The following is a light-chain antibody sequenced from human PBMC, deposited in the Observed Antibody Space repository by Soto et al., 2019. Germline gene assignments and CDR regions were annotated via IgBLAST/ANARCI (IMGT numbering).Light chain of an antibody. J-gene: IGKJ4*01. CDR1: QSISSW. CDR3: QQYNSYPLT. V-gene: IGKV1-5*01. Sequence: DIQMTQSPSTLSATAGDRFTITCRASQSISSWLAWYQQKPGKAPKLLIYDASSLESGVPSRFSGSGSGTEFTLTISSLQPDDFATYYCQQYNSYPLTFGGGTKVDIK. CDR2: DAS.